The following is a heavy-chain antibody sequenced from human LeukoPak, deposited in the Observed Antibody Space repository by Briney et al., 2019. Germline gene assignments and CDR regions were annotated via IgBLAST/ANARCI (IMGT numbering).Heavy chain of an antibody. CDR2: ISYDGSNK. CDR1: GFTFSTYG. D-gene: IGHD3-10*01. Sequence: GGSLRLSCAASGFTFSTYGMHWVRQAPGKGLEWVAVISYDGSNKYYADSVKGRFTISRENSKNTLHLQMNSLRAEDTAVYYCAKDHYYYGSGIYFMHYFDYWGQGTLVTVSS. CDR3: AKDHYYYGSGIYFMHYFDY. J-gene: IGHJ4*02. V-gene: IGHV3-30*18.